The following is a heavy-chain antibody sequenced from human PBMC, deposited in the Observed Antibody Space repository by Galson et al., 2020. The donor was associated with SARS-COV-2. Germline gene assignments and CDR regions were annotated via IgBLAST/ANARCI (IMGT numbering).Heavy chain of an antibody. J-gene: IGHJ6*02. CDR3: SRGDNSNWSHRGWYGLDG. CDR2: IGSKAYGGTP. Sequence: GGSLRLSCSASGFIFGDYAINWLRQAPGKGLEWVGFIGSKAYGGTPEYAASVKGRFIISRDDSKSIAYLQMNSLRTDDTAVYFCSRGDNSNWSHRGWYGLDGGGPGTTVTVSS. D-gene: IGHD6-13*01. V-gene: IGHV3-49*03. CDR1: GFIFGDYA.